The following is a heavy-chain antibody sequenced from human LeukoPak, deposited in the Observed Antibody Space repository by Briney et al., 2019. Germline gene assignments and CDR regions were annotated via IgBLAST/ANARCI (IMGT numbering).Heavy chain of an antibody. Sequence: PGRSLRLSCAASGLTFSTYSMNWVSHPPGRGLEWDSYISSSSGTIYYADSVKGRFTISRDNAKNSLYLQMNRLRDEDTAVYYCARDTTSNWYWINWGQGTLVTVSS. J-gene: IGHJ4*02. CDR2: ISSSSGTI. D-gene: IGHD6-13*01. CDR1: GLTFSTYS. V-gene: IGHV3-48*02. CDR3: ARDTTSNWYWIN.